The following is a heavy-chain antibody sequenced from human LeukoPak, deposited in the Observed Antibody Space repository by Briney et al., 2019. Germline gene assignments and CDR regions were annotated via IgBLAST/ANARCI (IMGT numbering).Heavy chain of an antibody. V-gene: IGHV4-39*01. D-gene: IGHD6-19*01. Sequence: SETLSLTCTVSGGSISSSSYSWGWIRQPPGKGLEWIGSIYYSGSTYYNPSLKSRVTISVDTSKNQFSLKLSSMTAADTAVYYCATGSSGWYYNWFDPWGQGTLVTVSS. J-gene: IGHJ5*02. CDR1: GGSISSSSYS. CDR3: ATGSSGWYYNWFDP. CDR2: IYYSGST.